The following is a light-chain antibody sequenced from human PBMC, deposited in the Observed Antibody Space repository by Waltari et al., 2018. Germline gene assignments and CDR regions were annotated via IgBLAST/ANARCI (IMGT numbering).Light chain of an antibody. CDR1: SRSLGASNH. Sequence: QSALTQPPSASGSPGQSVTISCTGTSRSLGASNHVSWYQQYPGKAPKLMIYEVNKRPSGVPDRFSGSKSGNTASLIVSGLQADDEADYHCGSYAGSTGWVFGGGTKLTVL. CDR2: EVN. V-gene: IGLV2-8*01. CDR3: GSYAGSTGWV. J-gene: IGLJ3*02.